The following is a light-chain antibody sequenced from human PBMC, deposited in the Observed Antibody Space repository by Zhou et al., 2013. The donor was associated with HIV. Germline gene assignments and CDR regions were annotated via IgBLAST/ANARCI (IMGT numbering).Light chain of an antibody. J-gene: IGKJ1*01. CDR2: AAS. Sequence: AIRMTQSPSSLSASTGDRVTITCRASQDISSYLAWYQQEPGKAPKLLIYAASTLQSGVPSRFSGSGSGTDFTLTISFLQSEDFATYYCQQYYGYPRTFGQGPSGYQT. V-gene: IGKV1-8*01. CDR3: QQYYGYPRT. CDR1: QDISSY.